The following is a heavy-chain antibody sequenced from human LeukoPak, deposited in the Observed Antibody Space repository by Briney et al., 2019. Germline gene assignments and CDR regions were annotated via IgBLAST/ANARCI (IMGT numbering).Heavy chain of an antibody. CDR2: IKPDGTTK. Sequence: GSLRLSCAASGFPISSYSMTWVRQAPGKGLEWVANIKPDGTTKFYVDSVKGRFTISRDNALNSLYLQMNSLRAEDTAIYYCARSIPYGTTWYGRSDYWGQGTLVTVSS. V-gene: IGHV3-7*03. CDR1: GFPISSYS. D-gene: IGHD6-13*01. J-gene: IGHJ4*02. CDR3: ARSIPYGTTWYGRSDY.